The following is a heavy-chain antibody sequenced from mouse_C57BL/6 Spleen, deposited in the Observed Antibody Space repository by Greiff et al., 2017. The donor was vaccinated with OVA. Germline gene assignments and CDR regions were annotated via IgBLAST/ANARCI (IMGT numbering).Heavy chain of an antibody. J-gene: IGHJ4*01. D-gene: IGHD1-1*01. Sequence: QVQLKESGPGLVQPSQSLSITCTVSGFSLTSYGVHWVRQSPGKGLEWLGVIWSGGSTDYNAAFISRLSISKDNSKSQVFFKMNSLQADDTAIYYCARNFPYYYGSSYLYYYAMDYWGQGTSVTVSS. CDR2: IWSGGST. V-gene: IGHV2-2*01. CDR3: ARNFPYYYGSSYLYYYAMDY. CDR1: GFSLTSYG.